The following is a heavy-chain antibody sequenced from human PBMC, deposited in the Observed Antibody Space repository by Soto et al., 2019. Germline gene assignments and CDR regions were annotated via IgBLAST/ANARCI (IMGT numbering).Heavy chain of an antibody. D-gene: IGHD5-12*01. CDR1: GGTFSSYA. CDR2: IIPIFGTA. Sequence: SVKVSCKASGGTFSSYAISWVRQAPGQGLEWMGGIIPIFGTANYAQKFQGRVTITADESTSTAYMELSSLRSEDTAVYYCARHSGYVPNWLDPWGQGTLVTVSS. V-gene: IGHV1-69*13. J-gene: IGHJ5*02. CDR3: ARHSGYVPNWLDP.